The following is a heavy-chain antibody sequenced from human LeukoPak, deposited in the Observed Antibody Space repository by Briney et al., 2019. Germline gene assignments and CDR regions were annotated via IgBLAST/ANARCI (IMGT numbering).Heavy chain of an antibody. CDR2: IKRDGSEE. V-gene: IGHV3-7*01. D-gene: IGHD1-7*01. CDR1: GFTFSSYW. Sequence: PGGFLRLSCAGSGFTFSSYWMSWVRQAPGKGLEWVASIKRDGSEEYYVDSVKGRFTISRDNAKNSVYLQMNSLRAEDTAVYYCASTWNYLYFDYWGQGTLVTVSS. J-gene: IGHJ4*02. CDR3: ASTWNYLYFDY.